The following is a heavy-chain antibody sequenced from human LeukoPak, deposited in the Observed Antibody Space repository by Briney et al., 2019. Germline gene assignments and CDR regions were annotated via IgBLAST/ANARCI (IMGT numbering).Heavy chain of an antibody. CDR3: TSPIWSYYYYMDV. D-gene: IGHD3-10*01. CDR1: GFTFSGSA. Sequence: VQPGGSLKLSCAASGFTFSGSAMHWVRQASGKGLEWVGRIRSKANSYATAYAASVKGRFTISRDDSENTAYLQMNSLKTEDTAVYYCTSPIWSYYYYMDVWGKGTTVTVSS. V-gene: IGHV3-73*01. CDR2: IRSKANSYAT. J-gene: IGHJ6*03.